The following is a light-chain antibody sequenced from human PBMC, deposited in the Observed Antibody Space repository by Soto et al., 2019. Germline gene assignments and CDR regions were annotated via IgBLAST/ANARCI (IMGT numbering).Light chain of an antibody. Sequence: DIQMTQSPSSLSASIGDRVTITCQASQNITNNLSWYQQKPGKAPNLLIYKASSLESGVPSRFSGSGSGTEFTLTISSLQPDDFATYYCQQYSRYSITFGQGTRLEIK. CDR1: QNITNN. CDR2: KAS. CDR3: QQYSRYSIT. J-gene: IGKJ5*01. V-gene: IGKV1-5*03.